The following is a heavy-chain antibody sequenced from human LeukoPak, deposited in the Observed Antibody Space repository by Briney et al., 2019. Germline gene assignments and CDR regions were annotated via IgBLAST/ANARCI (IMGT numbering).Heavy chain of an antibody. D-gene: IGHD2-21*01. V-gene: IGHV3-7*01. Sequence: GGSLRLSCAASGFTFRSYWMSWVRQAPGKGLEWVANIKQDGSEKYYVDSVKGRFTISRDNAKNSLYLQMNSLRAEDTAVYYSARGEVVLDYWGQGILVTVSS. J-gene: IGHJ4*02. CDR1: GFTFRSYW. CDR3: ARGEVVLDY. CDR2: IKQDGSEK.